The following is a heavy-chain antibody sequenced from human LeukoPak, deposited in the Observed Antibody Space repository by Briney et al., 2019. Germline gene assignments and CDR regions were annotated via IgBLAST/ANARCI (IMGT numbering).Heavy chain of an antibody. J-gene: IGHJ3*01. CDR1: GGSGGGHY. CDR3: ARSEEGRFYDSAGYSEPPDL. CDR2: IFTSGSP. V-gene: IGHV4-4*07. Sequence: SSETLSLTCSFSGGSGGGHYWNWIRQAPGKGLEWIGHIFTSGSPNYSPSLKSRVTFSRDTARSQIYLRMTSVTAADTAIYYCARSEEGRFYDSAGYSEPPDLWLQGIMVIVSS. D-gene: IGHD5-12*01.